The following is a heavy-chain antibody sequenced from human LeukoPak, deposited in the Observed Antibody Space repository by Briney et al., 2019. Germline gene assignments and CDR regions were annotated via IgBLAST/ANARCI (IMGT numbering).Heavy chain of an antibody. D-gene: IGHD5-12*01. CDR1: GGSISSSNYY. V-gene: IGHV4-39*01. Sequence: SETLSLTCTVSGGSISSSNYYWGWIRQPPGKGLEWIGSIYYSGSTYYNPSLKSRVTISVDTSKNQFSLKLSSVTAADTAVYYCAVSGYDYYFDYWGQGTLVTVSS. CDR3: AVSGYDYYFDY. J-gene: IGHJ4*02. CDR2: IYYSGST.